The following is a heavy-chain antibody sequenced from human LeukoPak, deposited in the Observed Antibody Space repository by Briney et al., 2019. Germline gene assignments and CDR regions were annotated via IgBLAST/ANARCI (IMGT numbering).Heavy chain of an antibody. V-gene: IGHV1-8*03. CDR3: ARMAAGNFDAFDI. J-gene: IGHJ3*02. CDR2: MNPNSGNT. Sequence: ASVKVSCKASGYTFTSYDINWVRQATGQGLEWMGWMNPNSGNTGYAQKFQGRVTITRNTSISTAYMELSSLRSEDTAVYYCARMAAGNFDAFDIWGQGTMVTISS. D-gene: IGHD6-13*01. CDR1: GYTFTSYD.